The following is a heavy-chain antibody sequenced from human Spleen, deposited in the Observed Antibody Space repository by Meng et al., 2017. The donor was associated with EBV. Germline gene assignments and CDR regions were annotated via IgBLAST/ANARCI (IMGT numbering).Heavy chain of an antibody. D-gene: IGHD3-22*01. CDR3: ARRGKYYDSSGYYYFEY. J-gene: IGHJ4*02. V-gene: IGHV1-18*01. CDR2: ISAYNGNT. Sequence: QGAVEQSGAEVKERGASVNVSCKASGYTFPSYGIPWVRQAPGQGLEWMGWISAYNGNTNYAQKLQGRVTMTTDTYTSTAYMELRSLRSDDTAVYYCARRGKYYDSSGYYYFEYWGQGTLVTVSS. CDR1: GYTFPSYG.